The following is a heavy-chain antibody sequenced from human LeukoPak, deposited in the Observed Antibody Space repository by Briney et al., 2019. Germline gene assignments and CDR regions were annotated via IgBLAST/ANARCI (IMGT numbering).Heavy chain of an antibody. Sequence: GGSLRLSCAASGFTFSSYAMSWVRQAPGKGLEWVSAISGSGGSTYYADSVKGRFTISRDNSKNTLYLQMNSLRAEDTAVYYCAVDIVVVPAALYMDVWGKGTTVTVSS. CDR2: ISGSGGST. J-gene: IGHJ6*03. CDR3: AVDIVVVPAALYMDV. D-gene: IGHD2-2*01. V-gene: IGHV3-23*01. CDR1: GFTFSSYA.